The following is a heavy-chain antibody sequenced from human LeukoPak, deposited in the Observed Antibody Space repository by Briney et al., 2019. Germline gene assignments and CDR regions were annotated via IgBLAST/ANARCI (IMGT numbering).Heavy chain of an antibody. V-gene: IGHV4-34*01. CDR3: ARGPAYSSSWYDNYYYMDV. CDR2: INHSGST. D-gene: IGHD6-13*01. J-gene: IGHJ6*03. Sequence: SETLSLTCAVYGGSFSGYYWSWIRQPPGKGLEWIGEINHSGSTNYNPSLKSRVTISVDTSKNQFSLKLSSVTAADTAVYYCARGPAYSSSWYDNYYYMDVWGKGTTVTISS. CDR1: GGSFSGYY.